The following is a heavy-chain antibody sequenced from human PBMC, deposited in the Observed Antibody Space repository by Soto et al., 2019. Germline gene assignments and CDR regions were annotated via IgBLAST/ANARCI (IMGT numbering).Heavy chain of an antibody. J-gene: IGHJ4*02. V-gene: IGHV1-3*01. CDR3: FIVVVVAATAFDY. D-gene: IGHD2-15*01. CDR1: GYTSTSYA. CDR2: INAGNGNT. Sequence: QVQLVQSGAEVKKPGASVKVSCKASGYTSTSYAMHWVRQAPGQRLEWMGWINAGNGNTKYSQKFQGRVTITRDTSASTAYMELSSLRSEDTAVYYCFIVVVVAATAFDYWGQGTLVTVSS.